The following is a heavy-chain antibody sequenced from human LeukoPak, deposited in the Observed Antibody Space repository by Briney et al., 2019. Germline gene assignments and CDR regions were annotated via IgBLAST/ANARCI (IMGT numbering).Heavy chain of an antibody. CDR3: ATTPGIGSSWPSYYYYGMDV. CDR2: IYYSGST. Sequence: SETLSLTCAVYGGSFRGYYWSWIRQPPGKGLEWIGSIYYSGSTYYNPSLKSRVTISVDTSKNQFSLKLSSVTAADTAVYYCATTPGIGSSWPSYYYYGMDVWGQGTTVTVSS. J-gene: IGHJ6*02. V-gene: IGHV4-34*01. CDR1: GGSFRGYY. D-gene: IGHD6-13*01.